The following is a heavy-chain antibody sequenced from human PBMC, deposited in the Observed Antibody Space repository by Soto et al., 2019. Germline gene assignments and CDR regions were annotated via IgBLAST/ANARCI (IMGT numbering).Heavy chain of an antibody. J-gene: IGHJ4*02. V-gene: IGHV3-21*01. D-gene: IGHD6-13*01. CDR3: ARVHRGPAAADY. CDR1: GFTFSSYS. CDR2: ISSSSSYI. Sequence: EVPLVESGGGLVKPGGSLRLSCAASGFTFSSYSMNWVRQAPGKGLEWVSSISSSSSYIYYADSVKGRFTISRDNAKNSLYLQMNSLRAEDTAVYYCARVHRGPAAADYWGQGTLVTVSS.